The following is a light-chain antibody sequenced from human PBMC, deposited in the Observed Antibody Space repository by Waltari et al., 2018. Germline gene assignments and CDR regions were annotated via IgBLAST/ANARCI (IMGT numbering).Light chain of an antibody. CDR1: SSHVRGYNY. CDR2: DVS. CDR3: CSYAGSYTLV. Sequence: QSALTQPRPVSGSPGQSVTIACPGTSSHVRGYNYVSEYQQHPGKAPNLMIYDVSKRPSGVPDRFSGSKSGNTASLTISGLQAEDEADYYCCSYAGSYTLVFGGGTKLTVL. J-gene: IGLJ2*01. V-gene: IGLV2-11*01.